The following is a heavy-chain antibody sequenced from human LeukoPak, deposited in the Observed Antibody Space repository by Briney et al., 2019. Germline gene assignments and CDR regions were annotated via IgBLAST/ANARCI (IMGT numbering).Heavy chain of an antibody. J-gene: IGHJ4*02. Sequence: PGGSLGLSCTASAFTFDDFPMHWVRQAPGKGLDWVSLILKDGSNAFYADSVKGRFTISRDNSGNTLFLQMNSLRAEDTAIYYCARDFHYFFDYCGQGTLVTVSS. CDR3: ARDFHYFFDY. D-gene: IGHD3-9*01. CDR1: AFTFDDFP. CDR2: ILKDGSNA. V-gene: IGHV3-30-3*01.